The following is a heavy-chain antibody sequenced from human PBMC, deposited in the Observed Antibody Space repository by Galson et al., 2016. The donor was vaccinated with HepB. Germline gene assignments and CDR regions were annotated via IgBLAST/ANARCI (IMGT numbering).Heavy chain of an antibody. V-gene: IGHV3-43*02. CDR3: AKGGDIGYDWGWVDY. J-gene: IGHJ4*02. CDR1: GFTFDDYT. CDR2: ISGDGGST. Sequence: SLRLSCAASGFTFDDYTLHWVRQAPGKGLAWVSLISGDGGSTYYADSVKGRFTISRDNSKNSLYLQMNSLLTEDTALYFCAKGGDIGYDWGWVDYWGQGTLVTVSA. D-gene: IGHD5-12*01.